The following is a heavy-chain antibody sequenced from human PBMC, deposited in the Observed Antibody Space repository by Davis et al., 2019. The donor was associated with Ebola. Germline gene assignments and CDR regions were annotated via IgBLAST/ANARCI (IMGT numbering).Heavy chain of an antibody. CDR3: ARLDHSGSLGDY. V-gene: IGHV1-2*06. D-gene: IGHD1-26*01. Sequence: AASVKVSCKASGYTFTGYYMHWVRQAPGQGLEWMGRINPNSGATDFAQKFQGRVTMTRDTSISTGYMELSSLRSDDTAMYYCARLDHSGSLGDYWGQGTLVTVSS. J-gene: IGHJ4*02. CDR2: INPNSGAT. CDR1: GYTFTGYY.